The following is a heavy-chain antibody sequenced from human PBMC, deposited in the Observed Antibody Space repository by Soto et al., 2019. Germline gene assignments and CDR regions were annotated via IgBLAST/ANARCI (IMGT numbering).Heavy chain of an antibody. CDR1: GYIFVSQA. V-gene: IGHV1-18*01. CDR3: VRWVTAMMGEYYFDY. CDR2: ISPANSYT. Sequence: QIQLVQSGPEMKKPGTSVKISCKASGYIFVSQAISWVRQAPGQGLEWVAWISPANSYTHSAQKFQDRVTVTADTCTMTAYLDLKSLRSDDTAEYYCVRWVTAMMGEYYFDYWGQGTLVAVST. J-gene: IGHJ4*02. D-gene: IGHD5-18*01.